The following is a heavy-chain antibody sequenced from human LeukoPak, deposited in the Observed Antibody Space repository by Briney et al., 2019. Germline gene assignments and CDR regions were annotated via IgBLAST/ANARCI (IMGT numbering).Heavy chain of an antibody. CDR1: GYTFTSYD. V-gene: IGHV1-8*01. CDR3: ARVFKDYDILTGDYYYMDV. CDR2: MNPNSGNT. Sequence: ASVKVSCKASGYTFTSYDINWVRQATGQGLEWMGWMNPNSGNTGYAQKFQGRVTMTRNTSISTAYMELSSLRSEDTAVYYCARVFKDYDILTGDYYYMDVWGKGTTVTASS. D-gene: IGHD3-9*01. J-gene: IGHJ6*03.